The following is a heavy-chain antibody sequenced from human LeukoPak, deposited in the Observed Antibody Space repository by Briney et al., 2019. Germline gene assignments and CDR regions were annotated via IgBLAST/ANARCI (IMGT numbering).Heavy chain of an antibody. J-gene: IGHJ1*01. V-gene: IGHV3-20*01. D-gene: IGHD6-13*01. CDR1: GFTFDDYG. CDR3: AREGSSIWYRGNAEYFQH. Sequence: PGGSLRLSCAASGFTFDDYGMSWVRQAPGKGLEWVSGINWNGGSTGYADSVKGRFTISRDNAKNSLYLQMNSLRAEDTALYHCAREGSSIWYRGNAEYFQHWGQGTLVTVSS. CDR2: INWNGGST.